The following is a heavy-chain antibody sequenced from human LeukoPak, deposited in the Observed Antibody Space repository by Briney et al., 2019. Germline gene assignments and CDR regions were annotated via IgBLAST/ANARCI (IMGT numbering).Heavy chain of an antibody. CDR2: ITPFNGNT. Sequence: ASVKVSCKASGYTFTYRYLHWVRQAPGQALEWMGWITPFNGNTNYAQKFQDRVTITRDRSMSTAYMELSSLRSEDTAMYYCASPGGLKYYFDYWGQGTLVTVSS. CDR1: GYTFTYRY. D-gene: IGHD1-14*01. CDR3: ASPGGLKYYFDY. J-gene: IGHJ4*02. V-gene: IGHV1-45*02.